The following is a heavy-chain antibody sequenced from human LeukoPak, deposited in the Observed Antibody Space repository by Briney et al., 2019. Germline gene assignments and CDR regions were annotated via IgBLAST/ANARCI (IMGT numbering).Heavy chain of an antibody. D-gene: IGHD2-2*01. V-gene: IGHV4-30-4*08. CDR1: GGSISSGDYY. Sequence: SETLSLTCTVSGGSISSGDYYWSWIRQPPGKGLEWIGYIYYSGSTYYNPSLKSRVTISVDTSKNQFSLKLSSVTAADTAVYYCARVPAAFGGFDPWGQGTLVTVSS. J-gene: IGHJ5*02. CDR2: IYYSGST. CDR3: ARVPAAFGGFDP.